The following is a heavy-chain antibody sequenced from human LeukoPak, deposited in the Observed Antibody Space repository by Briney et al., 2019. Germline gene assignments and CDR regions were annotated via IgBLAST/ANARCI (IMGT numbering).Heavy chain of an antibody. CDR3: ARLGRLLLSNDAFDI. V-gene: IGHV1-69*13. CDR2: IVPIFGTA. CDR1: GGTFSSYA. J-gene: IGHJ3*02. Sequence: SVKLSCKASGGTFSSYAISWVRQAPGQGLEWMGGIVPIFGTANYAQKFQGRVTITADESTSTAYMELSSLRSEDTAVYYCARLGRLLLSNDAFDIWGQGTMVTVSS. D-gene: IGHD3-22*01.